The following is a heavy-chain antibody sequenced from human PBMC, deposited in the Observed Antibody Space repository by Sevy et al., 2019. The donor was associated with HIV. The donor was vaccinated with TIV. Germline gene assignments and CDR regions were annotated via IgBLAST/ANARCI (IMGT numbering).Heavy chain of an antibody. D-gene: IGHD1-1*01. J-gene: IGHJ4*02. CDR2: ICGNDDT. V-gene: IGHV3-53*01. Sequence: GGSLRLSCAASGFSVINQYMSWVRQAPGKGLECVSTICGNDDTDYADSVKGRFTISRDISKNMLYLQMNSLRAEDTAIYFCTTERHNRFQYWGQGTLVTVSS. CDR3: TTERHNRFQY. CDR1: GFSVINQY.